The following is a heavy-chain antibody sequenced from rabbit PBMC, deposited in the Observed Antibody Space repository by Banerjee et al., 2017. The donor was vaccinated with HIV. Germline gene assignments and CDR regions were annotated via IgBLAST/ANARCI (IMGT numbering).Heavy chain of an antibody. CDR3: ARSPINTYYNF. V-gene: IGHV1S45*01. CDR1: GFSFSSSDW. D-gene: IGHD4-1*01. CDR2: IYAGSSAIT. J-gene: IGHJ4*01. Sequence: QEQLGESGGDLVKPEGSLTLTCTASGFSFSSSDWICWVRQAPGKGLEWIACIYAGSSAITYYASWAKGRFTISKTSSTTVTLQMTSLTAADTATYFCARSPINTYYNFWGQGTLVTV.